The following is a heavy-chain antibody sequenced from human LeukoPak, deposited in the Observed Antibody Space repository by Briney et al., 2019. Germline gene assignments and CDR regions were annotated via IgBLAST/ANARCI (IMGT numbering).Heavy chain of an antibody. CDR2: VYYTGST. CDR3: ARHRGRYYDSGSYYYFDY. CDR1: GGSISSSGYY. J-gene: IGHJ4*02. Sequence: TETLSLTCTVSGGSISSSGYYWGWIRQPPGKGLEWVGSVYYTGSTFYNPSLKSRVTTSVDTSKNHFSLNLSSVTAADTAVYYCARHRGRYYDSGSYYYFDYWGQGTLVTVSS. V-gene: IGHV4-39*02. D-gene: IGHD3-10*01.